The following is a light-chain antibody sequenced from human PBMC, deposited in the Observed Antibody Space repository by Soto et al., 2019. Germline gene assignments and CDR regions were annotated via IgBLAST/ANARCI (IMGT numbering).Light chain of an antibody. CDR1: RSDVGGYNL. CDR3: QAWDKTVV. J-gene: IGLJ2*01. CDR2: EVS. V-gene: IGLV2-14*02. Sequence: QSALTQPASVSGSPGQSITMSCTGSRSDVGGYNLVSWYQQHPGKAPKLMIYEVSKRPSGVSNRFSGSKSGTTATLTIRGTQPVDEADYYCQAWDKTVVFGGGTQLTVL.